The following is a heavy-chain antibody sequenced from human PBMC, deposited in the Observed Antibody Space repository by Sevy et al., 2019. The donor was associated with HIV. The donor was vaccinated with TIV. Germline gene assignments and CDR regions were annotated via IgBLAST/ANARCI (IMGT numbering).Heavy chain of an antibody. Sequence: ASVKVSCKASGGTFSSYAISWVRQAPGQGLEWMGGIIPIFGTANYAQKFQGRVTITADESTSTAYMERSSLRSEDTAVYYCARVGYSSGWYVPITFWGQGTLVTVSS. D-gene: IGHD6-19*01. V-gene: IGHV1-69*13. CDR1: GGTFSSYA. CDR2: IIPIFGTA. CDR3: ARVGYSSGWYVPITF. J-gene: IGHJ4*02.